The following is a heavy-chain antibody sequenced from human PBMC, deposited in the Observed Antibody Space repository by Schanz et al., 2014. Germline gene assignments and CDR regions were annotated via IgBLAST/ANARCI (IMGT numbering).Heavy chain of an antibody. CDR3: ARSGVDV. J-gene: IGHJ6*02. V-gene: IGHV1-46*01. Sequence: QVQLVQSGAEVKKPGASVKVSCKASGYTFTSYYMHCVRQAPGQGLEWMGIIDPSGGSTSYTQKFQGRVTMTSDTSTSTVYMELSSLRSEDTAVYYCARSGVDVWGQGTTVTVSS. CDR2: IDPSGGST. D-gene: IGHD3-10*01. CDR1: GYTFTSYY.